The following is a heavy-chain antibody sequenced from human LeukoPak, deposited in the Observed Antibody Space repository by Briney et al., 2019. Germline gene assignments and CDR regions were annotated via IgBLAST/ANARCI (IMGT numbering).Heavy chain of an antibody. Sequence: GGSLPHPRAASGFKFDDYGVSWVRQAPGKGLEWVSGLNWNGGSTGYADSVKGRFTISRDNAKNSLYLQMNSLRAEDTALYYCARGATGPTFDYWGQGTVVSVSS. CDR1: GFKFDDYG. J-gene: IGHJ4*02. D-gene: IGHD1-1*01. CDR3: ARGATGPTFDY. V-gene: IGHV3-20*04. CDR2: LNWNGGST.